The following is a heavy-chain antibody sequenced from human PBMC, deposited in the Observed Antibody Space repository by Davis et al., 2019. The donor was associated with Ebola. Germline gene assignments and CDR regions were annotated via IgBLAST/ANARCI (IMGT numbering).Heavy chain of an antibody. CDR2: IYYSGST. CDR3: ARTPYCSGGSCYSNPHFDY. CDR1: GGSISSGGYY. Sequence: SETLSLTCTVSGGSISSGGYYWSWIRQHPGKGLEWIEYIYYSGSTYYNPSLKSRVTISVDTSKNQFSLKLSSVTAADTAVYYCARTPYCSGGSCYSNPHFDYWGQGTLVTVSS. D-gene: IGHD2-15*01. J-gene: IGHJ4*02. V-gene: IGHV4-31*03.